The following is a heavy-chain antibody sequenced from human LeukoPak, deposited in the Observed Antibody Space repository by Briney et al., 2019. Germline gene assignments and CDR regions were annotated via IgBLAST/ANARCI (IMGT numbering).Heavy chain of an antibody. J-gene: IGHJ6*03. CDR2: IKSKTDGGTT. D-gene: IGHD6-19*01. Sequence: GGSLRLSCAASGFTFSNAWMSWVRQAPGKGLEWVGRIKSKTDGGTTDYAAPVKGRFTISRDDSKNTLCLQMNSLKTEDTAVYYCTTDVAVAGTAYYYYMDVWGKGTTVTVSS. CDR3: TTDVAVAGTAYYYYMDV. V-gene: IGHV3-15*01. CDR1: GFTFSNAW.